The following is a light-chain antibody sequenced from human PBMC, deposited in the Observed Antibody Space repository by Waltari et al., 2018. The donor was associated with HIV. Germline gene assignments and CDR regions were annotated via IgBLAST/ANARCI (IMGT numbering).Light chain of an antibody. V-gene: IGLV2-14*03. CDR2: AVS. Sequence: QSALTQPASVSGSPGQSITISCTGTSSDVGGYNYVSCYQQHPGKAPKLMIYAVSSRPSEVSNSFSGSKAGNTASLTISGLQAEDEADYYCSSYTSSRSYVFGTGTRVT. J-gene: IGLJ1*01. CDR1: SSDVGGYNY. CDR3: SSYTSSRSYV.